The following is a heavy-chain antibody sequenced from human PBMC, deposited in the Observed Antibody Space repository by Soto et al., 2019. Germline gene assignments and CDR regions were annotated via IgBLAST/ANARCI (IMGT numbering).Heavy chain of an antibody. CDR1: GFTFSSYG. CDR3: AREITAYGDYGLFGWFDP. Sequence: QVQLVESGGGVVQPGRSLRLSCAASGFTFSSYGMHWVRQAPGTGLEWVAVIWYDGSNKYCADSVKGRFTISRDNSQNTLYLQMNSLRAEDTAVYSCAREITAYGDYGLFGWFDPWGQGTLVTVSS. CDR2: IWYDGSNK. D-gene: IGHD4-17*01. V-gene: IGHV3-33*01. J-gene: IGHJ5*02.